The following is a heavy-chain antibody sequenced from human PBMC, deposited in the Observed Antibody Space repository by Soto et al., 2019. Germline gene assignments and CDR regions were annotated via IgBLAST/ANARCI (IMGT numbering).Heavy chain of an antibody. J-gene: IGHJ4*02. V-gene: IGHV3-23*01. Sequence: VHLLESGGGLVQPGGSLKLSCATSGVGFSNYGMSLVRQAPGKGLEWVSGISASGDSTYYADPVKGRFTISGDNSKRTLYLQMNSLRAEDTAIYYCATDPRGPDYWGQGTQVTVS. CDR2: ISASGDST. CDR1: GVGFSNYG. CDR3: ATDPRGPDY.